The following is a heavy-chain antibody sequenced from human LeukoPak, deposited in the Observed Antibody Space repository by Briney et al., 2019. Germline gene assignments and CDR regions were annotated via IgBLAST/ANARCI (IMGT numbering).Heavy chain of an antibody. CDR3: ASYRRDGYNFNFFDY. V-gene: IGHV5-51*01. CDR2: IYPGDSDT. J-gene: IGHJ4*02. D-gene: IGHD5-24*01. CDR1: GYSFTSYW. Sequence: GESLKISCKGSGYSFTSYWIGWVRQMPGKGLECMGIIYPGDSDTRYSPSFQGQVTISADKSISTAYLQWSSLKASDTAMYYCASYRRDGYNFNFFDYWGQGTLVTVSS.